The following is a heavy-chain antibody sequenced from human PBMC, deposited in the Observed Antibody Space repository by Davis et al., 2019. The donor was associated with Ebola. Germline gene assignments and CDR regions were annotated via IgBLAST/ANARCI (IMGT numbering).Heavy chain of an antibody. Sequence: SVKVSCKASGFTFTSSAVQWVQQARGQRLEWIGWIVVGSGNTNYAQKFQERVTITRDMSTSTAYMELSSLRSEDTAVYYCAAPFWTGKYYYYMDVWGKGTTVTVSS. V-gene: IGHV1-58*01. J-gene: IGHJ6*03. CDR3: AAPFWTGKYYYYMDV. CDR2: IVVGSGNT. D-gene: IGHD3/OR15-3a*01. CDR1: GFTFTSSA.